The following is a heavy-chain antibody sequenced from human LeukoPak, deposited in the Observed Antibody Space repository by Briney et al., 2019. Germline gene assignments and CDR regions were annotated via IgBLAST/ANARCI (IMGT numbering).Heavy chain of an antibody. CDR3: ARGELLYDY. CDR1: GGSFSSRDYY. J-gene: IGHJ4*02. V-gene: IGHV4-30-4*01. D-gene: IGHD2-15*01. CDR2: IHYSGST. Sequence: SQTLSLTCTVSGGSFSSRDYYCSWIRQPPGKGLEWIGYIHYSGSTFYNPSLKSRVTISVDTSKNQLSLKLNSVTAADTAVYYCARGELLYDYWGQGTLVTVSS.